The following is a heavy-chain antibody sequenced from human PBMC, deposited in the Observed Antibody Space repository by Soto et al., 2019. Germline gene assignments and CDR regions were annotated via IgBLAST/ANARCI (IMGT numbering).Heavy chain of an antibody. CDR3: ASGGGTCSGGSCYDY. D-gene: IGHD2-15*01. CDR2: IYPGDSDT. Sequence: GESLKISCQGSGYSFTSYWIGWVRQMPGKGLEWMGIIYPGDSDTRYSPSFQGQVTISADKSISTAYLQWSSLKASDTAMYYCASGGGTCSGGSCYDYWGQGTLVTVPQ. CDR1: GYSFTSYW. V-gene: IGHV5-51*01. J-gene: IGHJ4*02.